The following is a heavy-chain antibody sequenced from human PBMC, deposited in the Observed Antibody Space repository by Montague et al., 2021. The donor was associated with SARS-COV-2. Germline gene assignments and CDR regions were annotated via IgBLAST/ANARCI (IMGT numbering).Heavy chain of an antibody. CDR2: ISYSGST. V-gene: IGHV4-59*01. D-gene: IGHD2-15*01. J-gene: IGHJ5*02. CDR1: GGSISSYY. CDR3: ARDGCSGGSCYYNWFDP. Sequence: SETLSLTCTVSGGSISSYYWSWIRQPPGKGLEWIGYISYSGSTNYNPSLKSRVTMSVDTSKNHFSPKLNSVTAADTVVYYCARDGCSGGSCYYNWFDPWGQGTLVTVSS.